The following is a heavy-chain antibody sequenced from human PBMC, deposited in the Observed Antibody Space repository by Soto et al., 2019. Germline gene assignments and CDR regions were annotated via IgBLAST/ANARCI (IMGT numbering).Heavy chain of an antibody. CDR3: ARDRPLRTYYFDY. CDR1: GGSFSSYY. CDR2: VYTTGST. V-gene: IGHV4-4*07. J-gene: IGHJ4*02. Sequence: SETRSLTCTVSGGSFSSYYWNWIRQPAGKGLEWIGRVYTTGSTNYNPSLKSRVTVSVDTSKKQFSLRLTSVTAADTAIYYCARDRPLRTYYFDYWGQGIQVTVS. D-gene: IGHD6-6*01.